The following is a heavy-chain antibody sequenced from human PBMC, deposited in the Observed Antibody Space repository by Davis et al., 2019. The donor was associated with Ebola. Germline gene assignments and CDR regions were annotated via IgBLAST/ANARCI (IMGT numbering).Heavy chain of an antibody. CDR2: INQDGSGK. Sequence: PGGSLRLSCIVSGFSSSNYLMSWVRQAPGKVLEWVANINQDGSGKYYVDSVKGRFTISRDNVENSLYLQINSLRAEDTAVYYCAREDQYNTFDYWGQGALVTVSS. J-gene: IGHJ4*02. D-gene: IGHD1-1*01. CDR3: AREDQYNTFDY. CDR1: GFSSSNYL. V-gene: IGHV3-7*01.